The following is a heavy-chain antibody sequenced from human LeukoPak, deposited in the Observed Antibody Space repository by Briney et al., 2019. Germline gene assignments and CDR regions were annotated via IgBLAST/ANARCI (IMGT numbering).Heavy chain of an antibody. J-gene: IGHJ4*02. CDR2: INYSGGTT. V-gene: IGHV3-23*01. D-gene: IGHD3/OR15-3a*01. CDR1: GFTFSSYA. CDR3: AKVGTWTY. Sequence: PGGSLRLSCAASGFTFSSYALSWVRQAPGKGLEWVSAINYSGGTTYYADSVKGRFTISRGNSKYTLYLQMNSLRVEDTAVYFCAKVGTWTYWGQGTLVTVSS.